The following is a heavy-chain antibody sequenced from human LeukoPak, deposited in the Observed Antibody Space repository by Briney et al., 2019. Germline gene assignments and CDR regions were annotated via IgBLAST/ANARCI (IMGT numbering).Heavy chain of an antibody. D-gene: IGHD2-2*01. CDR2: INWNGGST. CDR1: DG. V-gene: IGHV3-20*04. Sequence: VGSLRLSCAASDGMSWVRQAPGKGLEWVSGINWNGGSTGYADSVKGRFTISRDNAKNSLYLQMNSLRAEDTALYYCARDSGLGYCSSTSCRPGYWGQGTLVTVSS. CDR3: ARDSGLGYCSSTSCRPGY. J-gene: IGHJ4*02.